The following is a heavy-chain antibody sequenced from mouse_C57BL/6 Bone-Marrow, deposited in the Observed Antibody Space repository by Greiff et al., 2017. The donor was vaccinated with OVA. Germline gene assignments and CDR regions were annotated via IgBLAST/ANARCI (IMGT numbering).Heavy chain of an antibody. V-gene: IGHV2-9-1*01. J-gene: IGHJ1*03. CDR2: IWTGGGT. CDR3: ARGPLHGGVAHRGYLDV. CDR1: GFSLTSYA. Sequence: VKLMESGPGLVAPSQSLSITCTVSGFSLTSYAISWVRQPPGKGLEWLGVIWTGGGTNYNSALKTRLSISKDNSKSQVFLKMNSLQTDDTARYYCARGPLHGGVAHRGYLDVWGTGTTVTVSS. D-gene: IGHD1-1*01.